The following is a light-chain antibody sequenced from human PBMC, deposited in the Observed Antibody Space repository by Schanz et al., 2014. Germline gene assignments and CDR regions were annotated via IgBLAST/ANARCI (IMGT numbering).Light chain of an antibody. CDR2: GAS. CDR3: QQYGSSLLT. V-gene: IGKV3-20*01. J-gene: IGKJ4*01. Sequence: EIVLTQSPATLSLSPGERATLSCRASQSVSSYLAWYQQKPGQAPRLLIFGASTRATGIPDRFSGSGSETDFTLTISRLEPEDFAVYYCQQYGSSLLTFGGGTKVEIK. CDR1: QSVSSY.